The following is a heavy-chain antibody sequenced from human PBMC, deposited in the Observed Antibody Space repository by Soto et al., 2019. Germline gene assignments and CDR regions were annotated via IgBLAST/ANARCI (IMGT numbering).Heavy chain of an antibody. CDR2: IHSSGSN. J-gene: IGHJ5*02. D-gene: IGHD6-13*01. V-gene: IGHV4-4*07. CDR3: VQKVAAVGTDWFGP. Sequence: QVQLQESGPGLVKPSETLSLICTVSGGSISDSYWSWIRQPATKRLEWIGRIHSSGSNFYNPSLKSRVEMSLDRSNNQIYLELRSVPVADTATYYCVQKVAAVGTDWFGPWGRGTLVSVS. CDR1: GGSISDSY.